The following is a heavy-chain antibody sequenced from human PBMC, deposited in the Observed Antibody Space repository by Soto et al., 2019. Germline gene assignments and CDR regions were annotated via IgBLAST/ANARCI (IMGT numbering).Heavy chain of an antibody. D-gene: IGHD6-13*01. Sequence: QVQLVESGGGVVQSGRSLRLSCAASGFILSSYVMHWVRQAPGKGLEWVAVISYDGSNIKYADSVKGRFTISRDNSKNTLYLQMNSLRAEDTAMYYCARDIGYNRCIDYWGQGTLVTVSS. CDR3: ARDIGYNRCIDY. V-gene: IGHV3-30-3*01. J-gene: IGHJ4*02. CDR2: ISYDGSNI. CDR1: GFILSSYV.